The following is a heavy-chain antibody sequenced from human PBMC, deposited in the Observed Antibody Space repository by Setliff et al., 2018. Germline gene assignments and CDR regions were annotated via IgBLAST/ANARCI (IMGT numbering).Heavy chain of an antibody. CDR2: ISYSGRT. CDR1: GGSISTDPYF. CDR3: ARVACPNGGSCRYFDN. J-gene: IGHJ4*02. V-gene: IGHV4-31*11. D-gene: IGHD2-15*01. Sequence: SETLSLTCAVSGGSISTDPYFWTWIRQHPVKGLEWIGYISYSGRTSYNPSLYSRITVSLDRSKNQFSLQLTSVTAADTAMYYCARVACPNGGSCRYFDNWGQGTLVTVSS.